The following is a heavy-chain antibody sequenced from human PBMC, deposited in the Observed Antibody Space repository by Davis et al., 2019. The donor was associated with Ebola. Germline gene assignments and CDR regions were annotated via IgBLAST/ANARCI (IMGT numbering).Heavy chain of an antibody. CDR3: ASLYGAYYYYGMDV. J-gene: IGHJ6*02. CDR2: ISAYNGNT. V-gene: IGHV1-18*01. Sequence: ASVKVSCKASGYTFTSYGISWVRQAPGQGLEWMGWISAYNGNTNYAQKLQGRVTMTTDTSTSTAYMELRSLRSEDTAVYYCASLYGAYYYYGMDVWGQGTTVTVSS. CDR1: GYTFTSYG. D-gene: IGHD4/OR15-4a*01.